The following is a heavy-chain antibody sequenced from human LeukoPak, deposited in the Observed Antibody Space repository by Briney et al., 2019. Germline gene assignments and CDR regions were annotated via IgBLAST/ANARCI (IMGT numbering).Heavy chain of an antibody. CDR1: GGSVRSNSYY. J-gene: IGHJ5*02. Sequence: SETLSLTCTVSGGSVRSNSYYWSWIRQPPGKGLEWIGYIYHSGTTNYNPSLKSRVTISVDTSKNQFSLNLSSVTAADTAVYYCARATPWFSGVWFNNWFDPWGQGTLVTVSS. V-gene: IGHV4-61*01. CDR2: IYHSGTT. D-gene: IGHD2-15*01. CDR3: ARATPWFSGVWFNNWFDP.